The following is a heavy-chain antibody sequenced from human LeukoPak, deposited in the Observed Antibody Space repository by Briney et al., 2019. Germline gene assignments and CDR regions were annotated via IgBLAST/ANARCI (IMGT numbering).Heavy chain of an antibody. CDR3: ASGYYYDSSGNFDY. CDR2: IIPIFGTA. V-gene: IGHV1-69*13. D-gene: IGHD3-22*01. Sequence: SVKVSCKASGGTFSSYAISWVRQAPGQGIEWMGGIIPIFGTANYAQKFQGRVTITADESTSTAYMELSSLRSEDTAVYYCASGYYYDSSGNFDYWGQGTLVTVSS. J-gene: IGHJ4*02. CDR1: GGTFSSYA.